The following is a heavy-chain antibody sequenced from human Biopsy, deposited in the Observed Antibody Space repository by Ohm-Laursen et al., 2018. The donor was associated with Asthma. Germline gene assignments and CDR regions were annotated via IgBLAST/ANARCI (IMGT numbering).Heavy chain of an antibody. V-gene: IGHV4-30-4*01. J-gene: IGHJ6*02. Sequence: QTLSLTCTVGGAYIGSRDHHWSWIRQSPGTGLEWIGFVFWSGTTHYNRSLERRLSISIDTTRNEFSTTLRSVTAADTAVYFCARVASYGDLYFGIDVWGPGTTVSVS. CDR1: GAYIGSRDHH. D-gene: IGHD4-17*01. CDR3: ARVASYGDLYFGIDV. CDR2: VFWSGTT.